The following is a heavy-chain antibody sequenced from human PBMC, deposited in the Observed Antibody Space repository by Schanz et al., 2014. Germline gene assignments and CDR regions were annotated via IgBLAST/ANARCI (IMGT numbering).Heavy chain of an antibody. Sequence: QVHLVQSGAEVKKPGASVKVSCKASGYIFTSYSMHWLRQAPGQGLEWMGLINPIDGSTTYVWGFHGRLTMTRDTSTTTVYMDLSTLRSEDTAVYYCARGYSSSMDVWGQGTTVTVSS. CDR2: INPIDGST. CDR3: ARGYSSSMDV. J-gene: IGHJ6*02. V-gene: IGHV1-46*01. CDR1: GYIFTSYS. D-gene: IGHD6-6*01.